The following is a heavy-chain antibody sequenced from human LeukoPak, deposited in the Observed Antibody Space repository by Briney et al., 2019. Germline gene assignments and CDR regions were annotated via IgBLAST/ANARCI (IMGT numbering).Heavy chain of an antibody. CDR1: GYTFTNYW. V-gene: IGHV5-51*01. CDR2: IYPGDSDT. Sequence: GESLKISCQGSGYTFTNYWIGWVRQMPGKGLEWMGIIYPGDSDTRYSPSFQGQVTISADKSISTAYLQWSSLKASDTAMYYCARPASGDYYDSSGYYYIDYWGQGTLVTVSS. D-gene: IGHD3-22*01. CDR3: ARPASGDYYDSSGYYYIDY. J-gene: IGHJ4*02.